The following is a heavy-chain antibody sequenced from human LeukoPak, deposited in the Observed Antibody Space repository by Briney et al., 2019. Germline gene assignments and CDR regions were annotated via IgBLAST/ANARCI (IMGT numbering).Heavy chain of an antibody. D-gene: IGHD3-22*01. CDR1: GFTFSDYY. CDR3: ARGSYDSSGYYNYFDY. CDR2: INHSGST. J-gene: IGHJ4*02. Sequence: GSLRLSCAASGFTFSDYYMSWIRQPPGKGLEWIGEINHSGSTNYNPSLKSRVTISVDTSKNQFSLKLSSVTAADTAVYYCARGSYDSSGYYNYFDYWGQGTLVTVSS. V-gene: IGHV4-34*01.